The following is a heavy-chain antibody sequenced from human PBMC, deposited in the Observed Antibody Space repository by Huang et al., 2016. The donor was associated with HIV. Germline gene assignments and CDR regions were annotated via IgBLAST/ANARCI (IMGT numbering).Heavy chain of an antibody. V-gene: IGHV3-53*01. D-gene: IGHD5-18*01. J-gene: IGHJ5*02. Sequence: EVPLVESGGGLVQPWGSLRLSCAASGFTVNSNDMTWVRQAPGKGLEWVSLLYHGGKAHYADSVKGRFTISGDISQNTVFLQMSRLRVEDTAVYYCARGRYGTPNAWGQGTLVTVSS. CDR2: LYHGGKA. CDR3: ARGRYGTPNA. CDR1: GFTVNSND.